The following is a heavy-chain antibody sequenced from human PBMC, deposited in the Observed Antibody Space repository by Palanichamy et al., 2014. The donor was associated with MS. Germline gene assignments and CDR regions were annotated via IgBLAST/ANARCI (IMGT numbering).Heavy chain of an antibody. CDR2: ISWSSGNI. D-gene: IGHD3-22*01. CDR1: GFTFDDYA. V-gene: IGHV3-9*01. J-gene: IGHJ6*02. Sequence: EVQLVESGGGLVQPGRSLRLSCAASGFTFDDYAMHWVRQPPGKGLEWVSGISWSSGNIGYAESVKGRFTISRDNAKNSLYLQMNSLRVEDTALYYCARRYYYETSGYRKYGMDVLGQGTTVTVSS. CDR3: ARRYYYETSGYRKYGMDV.